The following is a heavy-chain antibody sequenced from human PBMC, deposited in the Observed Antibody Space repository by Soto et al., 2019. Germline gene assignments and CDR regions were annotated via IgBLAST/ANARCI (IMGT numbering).Heavy chain of an antibody. V-gene: IGHV3-23*01. CDR1: GFTFSSYA. CDR3: AKDRRGTTYYYYGMDV. Sequence: GGSLRLSCAASGFTFSSYAMSWVRQAPGKGLEWVSAISGSGGSTYYADSVKGRFTISRDNSKNTLYLQMNSLRAEDTAVYYCAKDRRGTTYYYYGMDVWGQGTTVTVSS. CDR2: ISGSGGST. D-gene: IGHD1-7*01. J-gene: IGHJ6*02.